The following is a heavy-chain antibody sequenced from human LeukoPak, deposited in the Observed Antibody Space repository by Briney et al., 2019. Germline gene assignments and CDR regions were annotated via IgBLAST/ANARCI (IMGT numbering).Heavy chain of an antibody. CDR1: GYTFTGYY. CDR2: INLNSGGT. CDR3: AREWRSGGWCALYLDY. J-gene: IGHJ4*02. V-gene: IGHV1-2*02. D-gene: IGHD6-19*01. Sequence: GASVKVSCKASGYTFTGYYMHWVRQAPGQGLEWMGWINLNSGGTNYAQKFQGRVTMTRDTSISTAYMELRRLRSDDTAVYYCAREWRSGGWCALYLDYWGQGTLVTVSS.